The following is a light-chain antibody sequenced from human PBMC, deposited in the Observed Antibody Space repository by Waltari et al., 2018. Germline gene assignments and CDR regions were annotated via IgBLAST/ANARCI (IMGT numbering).Light chain of an antibody. CDR2: DVT. Sequence: QSALTQPASVSGSPGQSITISCAGTSADVGAYDYFSCYQQYPAKAPKLIIYDVTNRPAGASDRFSGSKSGYAAAPIISGLQAEDEADYYCSSYSVTSHYVFGTGTKVTVL. CDR1: SADVGAYDY. J-gene: IGLJ1*01. CDR3: SSYSVTSHYV. V-gene: IGLV2-14*03.